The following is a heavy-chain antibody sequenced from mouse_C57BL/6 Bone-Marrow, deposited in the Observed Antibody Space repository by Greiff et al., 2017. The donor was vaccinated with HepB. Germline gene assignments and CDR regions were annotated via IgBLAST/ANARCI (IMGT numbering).Heavy chain of an antibody. CDR2: IWSDGST. D-gene: IGHD1-1*01. Sequence: VQRVESGPGLVAPSQSLSITCTVSGFSLTSYGVHWVRQPPGKGLEWLVVIWSDGSTTYNSALKSRLSISKDNSKSQVFLKMNSRQTADTAMDYWDRQGDYYYGRPEFAYWGQGTLVTVSA. V-gene: IGHV2-6-1*01. CDR3: DRQGDYYYGRPEFAY. J-gene: IGHJ3*01. CDR1: GFSLTSYG.